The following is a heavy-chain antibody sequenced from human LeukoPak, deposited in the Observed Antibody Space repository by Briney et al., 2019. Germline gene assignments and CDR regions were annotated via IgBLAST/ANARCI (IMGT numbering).Heavy chain of an antibody. V-gene: IGHV3-23*01. J-gene: IGHJ6*04. CDR1: GFTFTSFG. CDR2: MNAGGFI. CDR3: TSDYPNYCFYMDV. D-gene: IGHD4-11*01. Sequence: PGESRRLSCAASGFTFTSFGMSWVRQAPRKGLEWVSSMNAGGFIYYADSVKGRFTISRDISKNTLYLQMNNLRAEDTAVYYCTSDYPNYCFYMDVWGKGTTVTVSS.